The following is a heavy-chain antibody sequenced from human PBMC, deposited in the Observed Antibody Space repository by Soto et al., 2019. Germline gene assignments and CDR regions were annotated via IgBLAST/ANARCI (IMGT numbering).Heavy chain of an antibody. J-gene: IGHJ4*02. D-gene: IGHD6-19*01. V-gene: IGHV3-30*09. CDR1: GFTFNNYA. CDR3: VRAYSRGWSLPFDF. CDR2: TSSDEKNK. Sequence: GGSLRLSCAASGFTFNNYAMHWVRQAPGKGLEWVAVTSSDEKNKYHTDSVKGRFAISRDNSKNTLFLQMKNLRTEDTAVYYCVRAYSRGWSLPFDFWGRGPLVTVSS.